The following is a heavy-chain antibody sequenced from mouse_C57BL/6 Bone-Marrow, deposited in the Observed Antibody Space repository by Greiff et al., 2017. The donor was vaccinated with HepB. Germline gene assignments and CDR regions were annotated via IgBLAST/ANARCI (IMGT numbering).Heavy chain of an antibody. Sequence: VQLQESGPELVKPGASVKISCKASGYAFSSSWMNWVKQRPGKGLEWIGRIYPGDGDTNYNGKFKGKATLTADKSSSTAYMQLSSLTSEDSAVYFCARGGLRLPWFAYWGQGTLVTVSA. CDR2: IYPGDGDT. J-gene: IGHJ3*01. CDR1: GYAFSSSW. CDR3: ARGGLRLPWFAY. D-gene: IGHD3-2*02. V-gene: IGHV1-82*01.